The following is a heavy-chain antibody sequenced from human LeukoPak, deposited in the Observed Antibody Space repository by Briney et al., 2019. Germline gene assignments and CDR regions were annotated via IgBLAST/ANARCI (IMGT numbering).Heavy chain of an antibody. D-gene: IGHD5-18*01. CDR1: GGSISSYY. V-gene: IGHV4-59*01. CDR3: ARVWQLWDNPYYMDV. J-gene: IGHJ6*03. CDR2: IYYSGST. Sequence: SETLYLTCTVSGGSISSYYWSWIRQPPGKGLEWIGYIYYSGSTNYNPSLKSRVTISVDTSKNQFSLKLSSVTAADTAVYHCARVWQLWDNPYYMDVWGKGTTVTVSS.